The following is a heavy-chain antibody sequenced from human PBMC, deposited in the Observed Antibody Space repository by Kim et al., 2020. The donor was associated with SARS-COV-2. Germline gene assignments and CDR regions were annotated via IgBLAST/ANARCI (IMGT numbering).Heavy chain of an antibody. V-gene: IGHV3-11*03. CDR3: ARIVGTYYYYYGMDV. J-gene: IGHJ6*02. Sequence: DSVKGRFTISRDNAKNSLYLQMNSLRAEDTAVYYCARIVGTYYYYYGMDVWGQGTTVTVSS. D-gene: IGHD5-12*01.